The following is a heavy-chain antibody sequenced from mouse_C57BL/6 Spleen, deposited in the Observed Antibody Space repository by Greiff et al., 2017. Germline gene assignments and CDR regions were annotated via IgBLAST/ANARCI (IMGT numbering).Heavy chain of an antibody. J-gene: IGHJ2*01. CDR2: IYPGNSDT. V-gene: IGHV1-5*01. CDR3: TREGLSYGSRYYFDY. Sequence: VQLQQSGPVLARPGASVKMSCKTSGYTFTSYWMHWVKQRPGQGLEWIGAIYPGNSDTSYNQKFKGKAKLTAVTSASTAYMELSSLTNEDSAVYYCTREGLSYGSRYYFDYWGQGTTLTVSS. CDR1: GYTFTSYW. D-gene: IGHD1-1*01.